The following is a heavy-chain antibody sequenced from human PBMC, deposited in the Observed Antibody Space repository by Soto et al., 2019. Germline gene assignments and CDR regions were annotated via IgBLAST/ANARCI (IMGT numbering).Heavy chain of an antibody. Sequence: EVQLVESGGGLVQPGGYLRLSCAASGFTFSSYWMHWVRQAPGKGLVWVSRIKSDGSDTSYADSVKGRFTISRDNAKHTLYLQMSSLRAEDTAVYYCVRVAYGDLGGWGQGTLVTVSS. CDR3: VRVAYGDLGG. J-gene: IGHJ4*02. D-gene: IGHD4-17*01. CDR1: GFTFSSYW. V-gene: IGHV3-74*01. CDR2: IKSDGSDT.